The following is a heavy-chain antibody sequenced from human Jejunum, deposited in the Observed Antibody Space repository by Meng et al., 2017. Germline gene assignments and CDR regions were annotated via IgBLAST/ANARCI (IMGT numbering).Heavy chain of an antibody. J-gene: IGHJ4*02. D-gene: IGHD6-13*01. CDR1: GGSFNNYY. Sequence: QVQLQQWGAGLLKPSETLSLTCAIYGGSFNNYYWSWIRQPPGEGLEWTGEIHQSGSTNYNPSLKSRVTISVDSSKNQFFLDLSSVTAADTAVYYCASLSSSWSGADYWGQGTLVTVSS. CDR2: IHQSGST. V-gene: IGHV4-34*01. CDR3: ASLSSSWSGADY.